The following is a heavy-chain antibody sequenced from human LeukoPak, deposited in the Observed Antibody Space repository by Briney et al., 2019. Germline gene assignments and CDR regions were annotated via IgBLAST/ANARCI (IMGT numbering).Heavy chain of an antibody. CDR2: ISPSNGNT. CDR1: GYTFTSYA. CDR3: ARDGCSTTKCYVQNWFDP. D-gene: IGHD2-2*01. J-gene: IGHJ5*02. V-gene: IGHV1-18*01. Sequence: ASVKVSCKASGYTFTSYAMSWGRQDPGQGLEWMGWISPSNGNTNYAQKVQGRVTMTTDTSTSTAYMELRNLRSDDTAVYYCARDGCSTTKCYVQNWFDPWGQGTLVTVSS.